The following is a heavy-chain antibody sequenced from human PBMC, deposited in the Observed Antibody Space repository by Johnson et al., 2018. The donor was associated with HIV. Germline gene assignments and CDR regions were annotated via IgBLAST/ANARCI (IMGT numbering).Heavy chain of an antibody. CDR3: ARGGPLVGAPMGAFDI. D-gene: IGHD1-26*01. J-gene: IGHJ3*02. V-gene: IGHV3-74*02. CDR1: GFTFSSYW. CDR2: INRNGGST. Sequence: VQLVESGGGLVQPGGSLRLSCTASGFTFSSYWMHWVRQAPGKGLVWVSRINRNGGSTGYADSVKGRFTISRDNAKNSLYLQMNSLRAEDTALYYCARGGPLVGAPMGAFDIWGQGTMVTVSS.